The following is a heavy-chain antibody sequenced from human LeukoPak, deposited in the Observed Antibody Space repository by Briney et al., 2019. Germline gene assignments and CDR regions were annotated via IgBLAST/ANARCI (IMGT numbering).Heavy chain of an antibody. V-gene: IGHV1-18*04. CDR3: ARGDRNCSGGSCSATFDY. Sequence: ASVKVSCKASGYTFTSYGISWVRQAPGQGLEWMGWISAYSGNTNYAQKLQGRVTMTRNTSISTAYMELSSLRSEDTAVYYCARGDRNCSGGSCSATFDYWGQGTLVTVSS. J-gene: IGHJ4*02. CDR2: ISAYSGNT. CDR1: GYTFTSYG. D-gene: IGHD2-15*01.